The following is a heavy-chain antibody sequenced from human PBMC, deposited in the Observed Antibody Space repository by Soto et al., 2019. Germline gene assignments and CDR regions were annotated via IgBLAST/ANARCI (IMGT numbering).Heavy chain of an antibody. CDR2: ISYDGSNK. CDR1: GFTLSTHG. CDR3: ARVPSSSAPTHFHY. V-gene: IGHV3-30*03. J-gene: IGHJ4*02. Sequence: PGGSLRLSCEASGFTLSTHGMHWVRQAPGKGLEWVAVISYDGSNKIYGDSVKGRFIISKDNSKNTLYLEMNSLRAEYTAVYYCARVPSSSAPTHFHYWGQRTLLTLSS. D-gene: IGHD1-26*01.